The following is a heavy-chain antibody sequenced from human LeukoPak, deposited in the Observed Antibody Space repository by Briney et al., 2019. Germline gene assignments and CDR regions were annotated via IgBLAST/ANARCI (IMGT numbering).Heavy chain of an antibody. CDR3: ARDHSGWLGLGY. CDR2: IYYSGST. Sequence: PSETLSLTCTVSGGSISSYYWSWIRQPPGKGLEWIGYIYYSGSTNYNPSLKSRVTISVDTSKNQFSLKLSSVTAADTAVYYCARDHSGWLGLGYWGQGTLVSVSS. V-gene: IGHV4-59*12. CDR1: GGSISSYY. J-gene: IGHJ4*02. D-gene: IGHD6-19*01.